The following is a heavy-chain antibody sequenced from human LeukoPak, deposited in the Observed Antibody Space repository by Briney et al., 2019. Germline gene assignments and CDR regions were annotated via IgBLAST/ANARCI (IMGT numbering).Heavy chain of an antibody. V-gene: IGHV1-18*01. CDR3: ARMYYYASGNLGREKYYFDY. Sequence: ASVKVSCKASGYTFIRYGISWVRQAPGQGLEWMGWISAYNGNTNYAQKFQGRVAMTTDTSTSTAYMELRSLRSDDTAVYYCARMYYYASGNLGREKYYFDYWGQGTLVTVSS. CDR2: ISAYNGNT. J-gene: IGHJ4*02. D-gene: IGHD3-10*01. CDR1: GYTFIRYG.